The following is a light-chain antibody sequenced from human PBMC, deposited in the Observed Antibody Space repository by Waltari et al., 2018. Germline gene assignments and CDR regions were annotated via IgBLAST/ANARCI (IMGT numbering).Light chain of an antibody. CDR3: CSYAGNFIWV. J-gene: IGLJ3*02. CDR2: DVT. CDR1: YRAVGTYNL. V-gene: IGLV2-23*02. Sequence: QSALTQPASVSGSLGQSFTISCTGTYRAVGTYNLFSWYQQHPGKAPKLLIFDVTARPSGVSNRFSGSKSGNTASLTISGLQAEDEADYYCCSYAGNFIWVFGGGTKLTVL.